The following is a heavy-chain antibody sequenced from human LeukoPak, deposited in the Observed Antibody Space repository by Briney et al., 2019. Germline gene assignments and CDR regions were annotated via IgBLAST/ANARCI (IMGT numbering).Heavy chain of an antibody. CDR1: GGSISSYY. CDR2: MHYSGST. Sequence: PSETLSLTCTVSGGSISSYYWSWIRQPPGKGLEWIGYMHYSGSTNYNPSLKSRVTISVDTSKNQFSLRLSSVTAADTAVYYCARARYSSGWYDYWGQGTLVTVSS. CDR3: ARARYSSGWYDY. V-gene: IGHV4-59*01. J-gene: IGHJ4*02. D-gene: IGHD6-19*01.